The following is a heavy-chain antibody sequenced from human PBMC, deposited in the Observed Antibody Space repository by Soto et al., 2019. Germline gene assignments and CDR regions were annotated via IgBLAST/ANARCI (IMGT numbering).Heavy chain of an antibody. CDR1: GGTFSSYA. CDR3: ARMESFGSLNWFDP. D-gene: IGHD5-18*01. CDR2: MNPGSGDT. V-gene: IGHV1-8*02. J-gene: IGHJ5*02. Sequence: ASVKVSCKASGGTFSSYAISWVRQAPGQGLEWMGWMNPGSGDTGYAQKFQGRVTMTRDISIATAYMELNGLTSEDTAIYYCARMESFGSLNWFDPWGQGTLVTVSS.